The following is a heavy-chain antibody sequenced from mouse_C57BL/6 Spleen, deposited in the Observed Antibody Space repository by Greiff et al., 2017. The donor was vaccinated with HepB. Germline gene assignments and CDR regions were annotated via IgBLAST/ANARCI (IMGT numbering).Heavy chain of an antibody. J-gene: IGHJ3*01. CDR2: IHPNSGST. V-gene: IGHV1-64*01. CDR1: GYTFTSYW. Sequence: VQLQQPGAELVKPGASVKLSCKASGYTFTSYWMHWVKQRPGQGLEWIGMIHPNSGSTNYNEKFKSKATLTVDKSSSTSYMQLSSLTSEDSAVYDCARSSSGYGFAYWGQGTLVTVSA. CDR3: ARSSSGYGFAY. D-gene: IGHD3-2*02.